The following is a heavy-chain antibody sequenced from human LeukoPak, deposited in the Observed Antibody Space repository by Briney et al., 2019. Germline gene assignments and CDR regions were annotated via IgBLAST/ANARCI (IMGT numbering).Heavy chain of an antibody. CDR1: GGSISSYY. J-gene: IGHJ6*03. CDR3: ARQMTGYYYVDV. CDR2: IYTSGST. V-gene: IGHV4-4*09. Sequence: SETLSLTCTVSGGSISSYYWSWIRQPPGKGLEWIGYIYTSGSTNYNPSLKSRVTISVDTSKNQFSLKLSSVTAADTAVYYCARQMTGYYYVDVWGKGTTVTVSS. D-gene: IGHD3-10*01.